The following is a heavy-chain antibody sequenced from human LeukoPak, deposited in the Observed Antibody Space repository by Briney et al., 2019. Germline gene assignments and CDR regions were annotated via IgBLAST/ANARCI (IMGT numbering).Heavy chain of an antibody. D-gene: IGHD6-19*01. Sequence: GGSLRLSCAASGFTFSNYGMHWVRQAPGKGLEWVAVISYDGSNQYYADSVKGRFTISRDNSKNTLYLQMNDLRAEDTAVYYCAKEGARGGIAVAALEGYWGQGTLVTVSS. V-gene: IGHV3-30*18. CDR2: ISYDGSNQ. CDR3: AKEGARGGIAVAALEGY. CDR1: GFTFSNYG. J-gene: IGHJ4*02.